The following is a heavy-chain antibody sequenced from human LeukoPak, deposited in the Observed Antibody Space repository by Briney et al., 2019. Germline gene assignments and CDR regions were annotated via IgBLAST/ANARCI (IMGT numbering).Heavy chain of an antibody. CDR3: ARVIECTSCPHDAFDI. J-gene: IGHJ3*02. Sequence: GGSLRLSCAASGFTFSDYYMSWIRQAPGKGLEWVSYISSSGSTIYYADSVKGRFTISRDNAKNSLYLQMNSLRAEDTAVYYCARVIECTSCPHDAFDIWGQGTMVTVSS. D-gene: IGHD2-2*01. V-gene: IGHV3-11*04. CDR2: ISSSGSTI. CDR1: GFTFSDYY.